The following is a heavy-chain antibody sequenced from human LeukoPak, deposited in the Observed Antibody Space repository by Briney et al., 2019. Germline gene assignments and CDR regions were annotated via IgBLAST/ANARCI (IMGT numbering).Heavy chain of an antibody. CDR2: ISSSSSYI. Sequence: GGSLRLSCAASGFTFSSYSMNWVRQAPGKGLEWVSSISSSSSYIYYADSVKGRFTISRDNAKNSLYLQMNSLRSEDTAVYYCGGTVTTGYYYYYYTDVWGKGTTVTISS. CDR3: GGTVTTGYYYYYYTDV. J-gene: IGHJ6*03. V-gene: IGHV3-21*04. CDR1: GFTFSSYS. D-gene: IGHD4-17*01.